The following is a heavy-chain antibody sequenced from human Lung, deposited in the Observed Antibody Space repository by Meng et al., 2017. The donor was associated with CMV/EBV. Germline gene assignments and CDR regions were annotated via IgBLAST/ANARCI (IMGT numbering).Heavy chain of an antibody. CDR2: ISSSGSTI. CDR1: GFTFSSYE. D-gene: IGHD3-3*01. CDR3: ARDRRETYYYDFWSGYYPYYYYYGMDV. J-gene: IGHJ6*01. V-gene: IGHV3-48*03. Sequence: SCAASGFTFSSYEMNWVRQAPGKGLEWVSYISSSGSTIYYADSVKGRFTISRDNAKKSLYLQMNSLRAEDTAVYYCARDRRETYYYDFWSGYYPYYYYYGMDVWXPGNTV.